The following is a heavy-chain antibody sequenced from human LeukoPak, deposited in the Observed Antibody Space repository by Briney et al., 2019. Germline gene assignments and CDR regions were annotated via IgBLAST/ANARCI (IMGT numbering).Heavy chain of an antibody. Sequence: PSETLSLTCAVYGGSFSGYYWSWIRQPPGKGLEWIGEINHSGSTNHNPSLKSRVTISVDTFKNQFSLKLSSVTAADTAVYYCARDGIEMATKFDYWGQGTLVTVSS. D-gene: IGHD5-24*01. J-gene: IGHJ4*02. CDR1: GGSFSGYY. CDR2: INHSGST. V-gene: IGHV4-34*01. CDR3: ARDGIEMATKFDY.